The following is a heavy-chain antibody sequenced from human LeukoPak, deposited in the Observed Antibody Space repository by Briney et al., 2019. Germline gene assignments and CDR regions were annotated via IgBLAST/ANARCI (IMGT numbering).Heavy chain of an antibody. Sequence: ASVKVSCKASGYTFTSYSISWVRQAPGQGLEWMGWISAYNGNTNYAQKLQGRVTMTTDTSTSTAYMELRSLRSDDTAVYYCARDARYSGYDLRDYWGQGTLVTVSS. D-gene: IGHD5-12*01. CDR1: GYTFTSYS. CDR3: ARDARYSGYDLRDY. V-gene: IGHV1-18*01. CDR2: ISAYNGNT. J-gene: IGHJ4*02.